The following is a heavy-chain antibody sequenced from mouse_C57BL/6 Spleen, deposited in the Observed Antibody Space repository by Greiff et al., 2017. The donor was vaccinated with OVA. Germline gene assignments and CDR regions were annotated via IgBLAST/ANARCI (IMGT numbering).Heavy chain of an antibody. D-gene: IGHD1-1*01. J-gene: IGHJ3*01. Sequence: QVQLQQPGAELVMPGASVKLSCKASGYTFTSYWMHWVKQRPRQGLEWIGEIDPSDSYTNYNQKFKGKSTLTVDKSSSTAYMQLSSLTSEDSAVYYCARGGRSYGFAYWGQGTLVTVSA. CDR2: IDPSDSYT. V-gene: IGHV1-69*01. CDR3: ARGGRSYGFAY. CDR1: GYTFTSYW.